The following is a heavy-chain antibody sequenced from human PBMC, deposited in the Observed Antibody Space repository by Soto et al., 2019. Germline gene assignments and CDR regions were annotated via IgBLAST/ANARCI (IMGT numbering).Heavy chain of an antibody. V-gene: IGHV1-2*04. J-gene: IGHJ4*02. D-gene: IGHD7-27*01. CDR1: GYTFTAYF. CDR3: ARGRHTGDFDY. CDR2: INPNTGDT. Sequence: QVQLVQSGAEVKKPGASVRVSCKASGYTFTAYFLHWIRQAPGQGFEWVGWINPNTGDTRYTQKFQDWVIMTRDTAINTVYLELKGLRPGDTAVYYCARGRHTGDFDYWGQGTLVAVSA.